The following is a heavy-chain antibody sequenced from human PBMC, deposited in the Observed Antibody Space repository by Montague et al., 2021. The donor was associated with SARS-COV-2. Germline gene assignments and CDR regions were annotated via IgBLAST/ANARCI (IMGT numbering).Heavy chain of an antibody. J-gene: IGHJ4*02. V-gene: IGHV4-34*01. D-gene: IGHD6-19*01. CDR2: INHSGST. CDR1: GGSFSGYY. CDR3: TRACSSVSCNDY. Sequence: SETLSLTCAVYGGSFSGYYWSWIRRPPGKGLEWIGEINHSGSTNYNPSLRSRVTTSVDTSKNHFSLRLSSVTAADTAVYYCTRACSSVSCNDYWGQGTLVTVSS.